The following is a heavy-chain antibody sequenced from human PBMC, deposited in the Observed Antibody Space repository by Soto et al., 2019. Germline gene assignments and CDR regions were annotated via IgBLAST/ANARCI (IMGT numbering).Heavy chain of an antibody. CDR3: ARSERYCTNGVCYSFWFDP. CDR2: TYYRSKWYN. Sequence: SQTLSLTCAISGDSVSSNSAAWNWIRQSPSRGLEWLGRTYYRSKWYNDYAVSVKSRITINPDTSKNQFSLQLNSVTPEDTAVYYCARSERYCTNGVCYSFWFDPWGQGTLVTVSS. V-gene: IGHV6-1*01. J-gene: IGHJ5*02. CDR1: GDSVSSNSAA. D-gene: IGHD2-8*01.